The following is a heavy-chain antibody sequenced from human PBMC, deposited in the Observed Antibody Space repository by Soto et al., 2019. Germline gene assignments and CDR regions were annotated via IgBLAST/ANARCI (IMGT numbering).Heavy chain of an antibody. Sequence: SETLSLTCTVSGGSISSSSYYWGWIRQPPGKGLEWIGSIYYSGSTYYNPSLKSRVTISVDTSKNQFSLKLSSVTAADTAVYYCARRTDPSYYYDSSGLTPYYYYYGMDVWGQGTTVTVSS. J-gene: IGHJ6*02. CDR3: ARRTDPSYYYDSSGLTPYYYYYGMDV. D-gene: IGHD3-22*01. CDR2: IYYSGST. CDR1: GGSISSSSYY. V-gene: IGHV4-39*01.